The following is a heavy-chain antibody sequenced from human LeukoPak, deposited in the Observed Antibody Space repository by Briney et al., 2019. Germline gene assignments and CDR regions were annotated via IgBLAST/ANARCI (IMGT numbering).Heavy chain of an antibody. CDR2: ISYDGSNK. V-gene: IGHV3-30*18. J-gene: IGHJ4*02. CDR3: AKGSMWRYGGNSDYFDY. CDR1: GFTFSSYG. D-gene: IGHD4-23*01. Sequence: GRSLRLSCAASGFTFSSYGMHWDRQAPGKGLEWVAVISYDGSNKYYADSVKGRFTISRDNSKNTLYLQMNSLRAEDTAVYYCAKGSMWRYGGNSDYFDYWGQGTLVTVSS.